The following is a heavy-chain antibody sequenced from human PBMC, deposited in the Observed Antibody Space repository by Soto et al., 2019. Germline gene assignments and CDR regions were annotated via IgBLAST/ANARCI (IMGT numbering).Heavy chain of an antibody. D-gene: IGHD6-13*01. CDR1: GGSISSRYFY. CDR2: ISHSGNT. Sequence: QVQLQESGPGLVKPSGTLSLTCIVSGGSISSRYFYWGWVRQHPGKGLEWIGEISHSGNTKYNPSLKTRAAISLDKSITQFPLSVSFVTAADTALYYCATKTVAVAGLHWGHGTPVTVSS. V-gene: IGHV4-4*02. J-gene: IGHJ4*01. CDR3: ATKTVAVAGLH.